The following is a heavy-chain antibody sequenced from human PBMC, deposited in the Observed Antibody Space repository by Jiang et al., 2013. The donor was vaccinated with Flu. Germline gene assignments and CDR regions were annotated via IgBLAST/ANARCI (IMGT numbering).Heavy chain of an antibody. CDR2: IFSKDEK. D-gene: IGHD2-21*02. V-gene: IGHV2-26*01. J-gene: IGHJ4*02. Sequence: VKPTQTLTLTCTVSGFSLSDPTMGVGWIRQPPGKALELLAHIFSKDEKSYSTSLRRRLTISKDTSKSQVLLTMTNMDRGDTATYYCARMRYECGGDCYWTFDYWGQGTLV. CDR1: GFSLSDPTMG. CDR3: ARMRYECGGDCYWTFDY.